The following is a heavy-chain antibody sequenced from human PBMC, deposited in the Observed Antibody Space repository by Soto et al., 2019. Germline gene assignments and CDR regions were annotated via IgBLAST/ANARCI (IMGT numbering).Heavy chain of an antibody. Sequence: QVQLQESGPGLVKPSQTLSLTCTVSGGSISSGDYYWSWIRQPPGKGLEWIGYIYYSGSTDYNPSLKSRVTISVDTSENQFSLKLSSVTAADTAVYYCASLRLGYCSRTDCYQKPYYYNGMGVWGQGTTVTVSS. D-gene: IGHD2-2*01. J-gene: IGHJ6*02. CDR1: GGSISSGDYY. V-gene: IGHV4-30-4*01. CDR2: IYYSGST. CDR3: ASLRLGYCSRTDCYQKPYYYNGMGV.